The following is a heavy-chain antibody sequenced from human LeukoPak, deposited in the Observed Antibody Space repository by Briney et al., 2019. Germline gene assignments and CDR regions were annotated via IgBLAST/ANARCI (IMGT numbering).Heavy chain of an antibody. D-gene: IGHD4-17*01. V-gene: IGHV4-39*01. Sequence: SETLSLTCTVSGGSISSSSYYWGWIRQPLGKGLEWIGSIYYSGSTYYNPSLKSRVTISVDTSKNQFSLKLSSVTAADTAVYYCARRPDYAGLDYWGQGTLVTVSS. J-gene: IGHJ4*02. CDR1: GGSISSSSYY. CDR3: ARRPDYAGLDY. CDR2: IYYSGST.